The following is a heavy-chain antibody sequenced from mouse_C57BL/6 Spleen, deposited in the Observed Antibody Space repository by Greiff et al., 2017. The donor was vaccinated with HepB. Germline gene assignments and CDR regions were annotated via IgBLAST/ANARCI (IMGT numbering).Heavy chain of an antibody. V-gene: IGHV1-50*01. J-gene: IGHJ4*01. CDR1: GYTFTSYW. CDR2: IDPSDSYN. Sequence: VQRVESGAELVKPGASVKLSCKASGYTFTSYWMQWVKQRPGQGLEWIGEIDPSDSYNNYNQKFKSKATLTVDTSSSTAYMQLSSLTSEDSAVYYCASGYAMDYWGQGTSVTVSS. CDR3: ASGYAMDY.